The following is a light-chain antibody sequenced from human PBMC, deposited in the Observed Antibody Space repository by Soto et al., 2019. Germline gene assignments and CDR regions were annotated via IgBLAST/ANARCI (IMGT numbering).Light chain of an antibody. J-gene: IGLJ3*02. CDR3: SSYTSSSTV. CDR2: EVS. CDR1: SSDVGGYNY. V-gene: IGLV2-14*01. Sequence: QSALTQPASVSGSPGQSITISCTGTSSDVGGYNYVSWYQQHPGKAPKRMIYEVSNRPSGVSNRFSGSKSGNTASLTISGLQAEDEADYYCSSYTSSSTVFGGGTQLTVL.